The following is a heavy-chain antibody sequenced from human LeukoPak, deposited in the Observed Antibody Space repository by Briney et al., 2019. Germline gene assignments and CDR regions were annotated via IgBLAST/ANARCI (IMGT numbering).Heavy chain of an antibody. CDR1: GGSISSSSYY. V-gene: IGHV4-39*07. J-gene: IGHJ4*02. Sequence: SETLSLTCTVSGGSISSSSYYWGWIRQPPGKGLEWIGSIYYSGSTYYNPSLKSRVTISVDTSKNQFSLKLSSVTAADTAVYYCAREKPIAVAGTGYLDYWGQGTLVTVSS. CDR3: AREKPIAVAGTGYLDY. CDR2: IYYSGST. D-gene: IGHD6-19*01.